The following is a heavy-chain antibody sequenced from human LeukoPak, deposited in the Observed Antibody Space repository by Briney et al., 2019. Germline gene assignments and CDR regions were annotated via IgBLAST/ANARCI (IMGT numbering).Heavy chain of an antibody. J-gene: IGHJ4*02. D-gene: IGHD4-17*01. CDR1: GGSISSGGYY. CDR3: ARATTVTALYYFDY. V-gene: IGHV4-31*03. CDR2: IYYSGST. Sequence: PSETLSLTCTVSGGSISSGGYYWSWIRQHPGKGLEWIGYIYYSGSTYYNPSLKSRVTISVDTSKNQFSLKLSSVTAADTAVYYCARATTVTALYYFDYWGRGTLVTVSS.